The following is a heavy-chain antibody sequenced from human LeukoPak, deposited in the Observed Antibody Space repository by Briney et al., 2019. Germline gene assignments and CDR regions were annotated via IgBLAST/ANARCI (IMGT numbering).Heavy chain of an antibody. CDR1: GFSISSSA. V-gene: IGHV3-21*01. D-gene: IGHD2/OR15-2a*01. CDR2: INNVASHI. Sequence: GGSLRLSCAASGFSISSSAMNWVRRAPGKGLEWVSSINNVASHIYYAGSVRGRFTISRDNAKNSVYLQMNSLRAEDTAVYYCTRDATYYLRYGYFDYWGQGTLVTVSS. J-gene: IGHJ4*02. CDR3: TRDATYYLRYGYFDY.